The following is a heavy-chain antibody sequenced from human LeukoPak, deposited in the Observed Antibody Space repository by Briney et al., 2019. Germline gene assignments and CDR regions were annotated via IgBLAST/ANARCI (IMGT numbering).Heavy chain of an antibody. Sequence: GESLKISCAASGFTFSSYSMNWVRQAPGKGLEWVSSISSSSSYVYYADSVKGRFTISRDNAKNSLYLQMNSLRAEDTAVYYCASSSRGTYFFDYWGQGTLFSVSS. V-gene: IGHV3-21*01. D-gene: IGHD3-16*01. CDR1: GFTFSSYS. CDR3: ASSSRGTYFFDY. CDR2: ISSSSSYV. J-gene: IGHJ4*02.